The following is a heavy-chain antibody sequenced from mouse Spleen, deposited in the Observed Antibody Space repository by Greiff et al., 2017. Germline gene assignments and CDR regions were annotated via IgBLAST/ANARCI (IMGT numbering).Heavy chain of an antibody. J-gene: IGHJ1*03. CDR1: GYTFTDYY. CDR3: AREDWGWYFDV. CDR2: IYPGSGNT. Sequence: QVQLQQSGAELVRPGASVKLSCKASGYTFTDYYINWVKQRPGQGLEWIARIYPGSGNTYYNEKFKGKATLTAEKSSSTAYMQLSSLTSEDSAVYFCAREDWGWYFDVWGTGTTVTVSS. V-gene: IGHV1-76*01. D-gene: IGHD4-1*01.